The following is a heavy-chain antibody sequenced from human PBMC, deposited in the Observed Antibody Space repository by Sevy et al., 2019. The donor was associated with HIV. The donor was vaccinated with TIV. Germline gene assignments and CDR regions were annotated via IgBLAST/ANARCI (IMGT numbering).Heavy chain of an antibody. CDR3: ARLGSKDFWSGDRDNWFDP. V-gene: IGHV5-51*01. CDR2: IYPGHSET. J-gene: IGHJ5*02. Sequence: GESLKISCKASGYSFPNYWIGWVRQMPGKGLEWMGFIYPGHSETRYSPSFQGQVTISADKSINTAYQQWGSLEASDNGMYYCARLGSKDFWSGDRDNWFDPWGQGTLVTVSS. D-gene: IGHD3-3*01. CDR1: GYSFPNYW.